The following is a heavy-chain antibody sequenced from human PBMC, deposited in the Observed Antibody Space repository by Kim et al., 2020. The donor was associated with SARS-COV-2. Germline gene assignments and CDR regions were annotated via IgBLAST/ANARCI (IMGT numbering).Heavy chain of an antibody. CDR2: SN. J-gene: IGHJ5*02. CDR3: ARHSPSYDP. Sequence: SNQYNPSLKSGVTMAVDTSNNQLSLKLSSVTAADTAVYYCARHSPSYDPWGQGTLVTVSS. V-gene: IGHV4-59*08.